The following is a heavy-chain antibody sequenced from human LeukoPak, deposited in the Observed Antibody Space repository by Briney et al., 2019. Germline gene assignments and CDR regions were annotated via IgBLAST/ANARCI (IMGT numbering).Heavy chain of an antibody. CDR3: ARGYYYDSSGYSASGMSLDY. CDR2: ISAYNGNT. D-gene: IGHD3-22*01. CDR1: GYTFTSYG. Sequence: ASVKVSCKASGYTFTSYGISWVRQAPGQGLEWMGWISAYNGNTNYAQKLQGRVTITTDTSTSTAYMELRSLRSDDTAVYYCARGYYYDSSGYSASGMSLDYWGQGTLVTVSS. J-gene: IGHJ4*02. V-gene: IGHV1-18*04.